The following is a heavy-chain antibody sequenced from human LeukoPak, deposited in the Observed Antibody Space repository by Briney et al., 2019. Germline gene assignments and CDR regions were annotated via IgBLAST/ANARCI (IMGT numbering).Heavy chain of an antibody. V-gene: IGHV1-18*01. D-gene: IGHD3-9*01. CDR2: ISAYNGNT. CDR3: ARVNADEYYDILTGYYKSDYYYGMDV. Sequence: ASVKVSCKASGYTFTSYGISWVRQAPGQGLEWMGWISAYNGNTNYAQKLQGRVTMTTDTSTSTAYMELRSLRSDDTAVYYCARVNADEYYDILTGYYKSDYYYGMDVWGQGTTVTVSS. CDR1: GYTFTSYG. J-gene: IGHJ6*02.